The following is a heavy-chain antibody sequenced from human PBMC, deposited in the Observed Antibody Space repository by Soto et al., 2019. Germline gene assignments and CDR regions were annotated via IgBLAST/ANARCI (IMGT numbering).Heavy chain of an antibody. CDR3: ARRKSAHYGMDV. J-gene: IGHJ6*02. V-gene: IGHV3-7*03. CDR1: GFTFSRFW. CDR2: IKEDGSEK. Sequence: PGGSLRLSCVASGFTFSRFWMSWVRQAPGKGLEWVANIKEDGSEKYYADSMKGRFTISRDNAKNSLDLQMNSLRAEDTAVYYCARRKSAHYGMDVWGQGTKVTVSS. D-gene: IGHD6-6*01.